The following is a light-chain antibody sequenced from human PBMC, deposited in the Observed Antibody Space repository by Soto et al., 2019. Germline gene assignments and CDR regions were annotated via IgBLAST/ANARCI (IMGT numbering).Light chain of an antibody. J-gene: IGLJ2*01. CDR2: DVS. CDR3: CSYAGSHTFV. CDR1: SSDVGAYNY. Sequence: QSVLTQPRSVSGSPGQSVTVSCTGTSSDVGAYNYVSWYQQHPGKAPKLMIYDVSKRPSGVPDRFSGSKSGNTASLTISGLHAEDEADYYCCSYAGSHTFVFGGGTKLTVL. V-gene: IGLV2-11*01.